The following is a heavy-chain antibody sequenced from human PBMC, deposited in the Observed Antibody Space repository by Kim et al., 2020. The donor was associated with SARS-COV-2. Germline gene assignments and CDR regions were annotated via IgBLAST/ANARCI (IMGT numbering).Heavy chain of an antibody. CDR3: ARVRSGWVFPQYYYCMDV. D-gene: IGHD6-19*01. V-gene: IGHV4-34*01. CDR2: VNHSGST. J-gene: IGHJ6*03. Sequence: SETLSLTCAVNGGSFSGYYWSWIRQSPGKGLEWIGEVNHSGSTSYNPSLKSRVTISLDTSKNHFSLNLSSVTAADTAVYYCARVRSGWVFPQYYYCMDVWGTGTTVTVSS. CDR1: GGSFSGYY.